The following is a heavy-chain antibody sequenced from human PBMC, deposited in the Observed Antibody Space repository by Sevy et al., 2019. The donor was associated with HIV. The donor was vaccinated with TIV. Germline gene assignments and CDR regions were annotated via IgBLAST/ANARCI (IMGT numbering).Heavy chain of an antibody. V-gene: IGHV1-24*01. CDR1: GYTLTELS. CDR3: ATDASRTTGSHDAFDI. CDR2: FDPEDGET. J-gene: IGHJ3*02. Sequence: ASVKVSCKVSGYTLTELSMHCVRQAPGKGLEWMGGFDPEDGETIYAQKFQGRVTMTEDTSTDTAYMELSSLRSEDTAVYYCATDASRTTGSHDAFDIWGQGTMVTVSS. D-gene: IGHD1-1*01.